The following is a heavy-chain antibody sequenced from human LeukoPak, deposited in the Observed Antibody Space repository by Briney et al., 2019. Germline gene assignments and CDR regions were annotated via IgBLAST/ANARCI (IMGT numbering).Heavy chain of an antibody. CDR2: ISSSGSTI. Sequence: GGSLRLSCAASGFTFSDYYMSWIRQAPGKGLEWVSYISSSGSTIYYADSVKGRFTISRDNAKNSLYLQMNSLRAEDTAVYYCARYSSSWFRGDYYYYMDVWGKGTTVTISS. V-gene: IGHV3-11*01. D-gene: IGHD6-13*01. CDR3: ARYSSSWFRGDYYYYMDV. J-gene: IGHJ6*03. CDR1: GFTFSDYY.